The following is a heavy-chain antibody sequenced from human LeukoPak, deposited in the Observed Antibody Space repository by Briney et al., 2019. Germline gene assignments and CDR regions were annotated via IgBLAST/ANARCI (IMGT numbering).Heavy chain of an antibody. CDR1: GGSFSSYY. J-gene: IGHJ4*02. D-gene: IGHD6-19*01. CDR2: IYYSGST. V-gene: IGHV4-59*01. CDR3: ARVKRAYSSGPITFDY. Sequence: PSETLSLTCTVSGGSFSSYYWSWIRQPPGKGLEWIGYIYYSGSTNYNPSLKSRVTISVDTSKNQFFLKLSSVTAADTAVYYCARVKRAYSSGPITFDYWGQGTLVTVSS.